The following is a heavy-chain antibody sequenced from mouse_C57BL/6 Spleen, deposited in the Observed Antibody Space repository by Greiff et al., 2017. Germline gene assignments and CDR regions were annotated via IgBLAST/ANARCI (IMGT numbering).Heavy chain of an antibody. CDR3: TTGGPLRTYAMDY. CDR1: GFNIKDDY. CDR2: IDPENGDT. D-gene: IGHD1-1*01. Sequence: EVKLMESGAELVRPGASVKLSCTASGFNIKDDYMHWVKQRPEQGLEWIGWIDPENGDTEYASKFQGKATITADTSSNTAYLQLSSLTSEDTAVYYCTTGGPLRTYAMDYWGQGTSVTVSS. V-gene: IGHV14-4*01. J-gene: IGHJ4*01.